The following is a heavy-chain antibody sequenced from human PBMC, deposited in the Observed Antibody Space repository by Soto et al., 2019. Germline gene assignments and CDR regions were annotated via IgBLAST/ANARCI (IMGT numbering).Heavy chain of an antibody. CDR2: IRGSGGDT. V-gene: IGHV3-23*01. CDR3: AKEMYFDASPDH. D-gene: IGHD3-3*01. J-gene: IGHJ5*02. CDR1: GFTFSTYA. Sequence: GGSLKLSCAASGFTFSTYAMSWVRQAPGKGLEWVSAIRGSGGDTYYADSVKGRFTISRDNSKSTLYLQMNSLRDEDTAVYYCAKEMYFDASPDHWGQGTLVTVSS.